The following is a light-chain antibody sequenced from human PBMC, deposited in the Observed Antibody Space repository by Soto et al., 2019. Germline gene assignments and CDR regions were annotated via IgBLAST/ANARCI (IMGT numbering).Light chain of an antibody. CDR2: YDS. CDR3: QVWDSSSDRDVV. J-gene: IGLJ2*01. V-gene: IGLV3-21*04. Sequence: SYELTQPPSVSVAPGKTARITCGGNNIGSKSVHWYQQKPGQAPVLVIYYDSDRPSGIPERFSGSNSGNTATLTISRVEAGDEAGYYCQVWDSSSDRDVVFGGGTKVTV. CDR1: NIGSKS.